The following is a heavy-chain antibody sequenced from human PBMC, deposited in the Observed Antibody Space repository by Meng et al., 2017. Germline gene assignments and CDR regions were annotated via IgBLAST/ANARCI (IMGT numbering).Heavy chain of an antibody. V-gene: IGHV4-38-2*02. CDR1: GYSISSGYY. D-gene: IGHD3-10*01. Sequence: SETLSLTCTVSGYSISSGYYWGWLRQPPGKGLEWIGRIYHSGSTYYNPSLKSRVTISADTSKNQFSLKLSSVTAADTAVYYCASYYGSGSYKLYWGQGTLVTVSS. CDR2: IYHSGST. J-gene: IGHJ4*02. CDR3: ASYYGSGSYKLY.